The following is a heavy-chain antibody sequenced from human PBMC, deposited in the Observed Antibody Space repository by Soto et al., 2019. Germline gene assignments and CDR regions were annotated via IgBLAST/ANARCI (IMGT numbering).Heavy chain of an antibody. CDR2: INHSGST. Sequence: SETLSLTCAVYGGSFSGYYWSWIRQPPGKGLEWIGEINHSGSTNYNPSLKSRVTISLDTSKNQFSLKLSSVTAADTAVFYCARFSGYDYFPYYYYYYMDVWGKGTTVTVSS. CDR3: ARFSGYDYFPYYYYYYMDV. J-gene: IGHJ6*03. D-gene: IGHD5-12*01. CDR1: GGSFSGYY. V-gene: IGHV4-34*01.